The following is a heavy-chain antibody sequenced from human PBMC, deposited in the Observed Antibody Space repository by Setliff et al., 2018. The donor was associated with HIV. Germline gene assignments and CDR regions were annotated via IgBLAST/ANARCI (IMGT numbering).Heavy chain of an antibody. J-gene: IGHJ4*02. Sequence: SETLSLTCTVSGGSISSYYWSWIRQPPGKGLEWIGYIYTSGSTYYNPSLKSRLTISVDTSKNQFSLKLSSVTAADTAVYYCARRDGYSYGFYFDYWGQGTLVTVSS. CDR3: ARRDGYSYGFYFDY. D-gene: IGHD5-18*01. CDR2: IYTSGST. CDR1: GGSISSYY. V-gene: IGHV4-4*08.